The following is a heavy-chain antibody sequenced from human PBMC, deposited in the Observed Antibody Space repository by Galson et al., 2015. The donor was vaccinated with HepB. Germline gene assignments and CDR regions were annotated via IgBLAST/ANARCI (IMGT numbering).Heavy chain of an antibody. CDR2: ISSSSSTI. V-gene: IGHV3-48*01. Sequence: SLRLSCAASGFTFSSYSMNWVRQAPGKGLEWVSYISSSSSTIYYADSVKGRFTISRDNAKNSLYLQMNSLRAEETAVYYCARDEYYYDSSGSSLHYWGQGTLVTVSS. CDR1: GFTFSSYS. J-gene: IGHJ4*02. D-gene: IGHD3-22*01. CDR3: ARDEYYYDSSGSSLHY.